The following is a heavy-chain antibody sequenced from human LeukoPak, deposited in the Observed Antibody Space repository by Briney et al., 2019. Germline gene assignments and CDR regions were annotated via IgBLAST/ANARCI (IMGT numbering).Heavy chain of an antibody. J-gene: IGHJ4*02. CDR3: AADLGPGNSGYSSPIDY. Sequence: SVKVSCKASGFTFTSSAVQWVRQARGQRLEWIGWTVVGSGNTNYAQKFQERVTITRDMSTSTAYMELSSLRSEDTAVYYCAADLGPGNSGYSSPIDYWGQGTLVTVSS. CDR1: GFTFTSSA. V-gene: IGHV1-58*01. CDR2: TVVGSGNT. D-gene: IGHD3-22*01.